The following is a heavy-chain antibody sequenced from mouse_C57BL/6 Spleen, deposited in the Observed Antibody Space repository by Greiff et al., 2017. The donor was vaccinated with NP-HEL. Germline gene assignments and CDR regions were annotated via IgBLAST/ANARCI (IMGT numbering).Heavy chain of an antibody. CDR3: ARSSRGKFAY. CDR2: INPNNGGT. Sequence: EVQLQESGPELVKPGASVKIPCKASGYTFTDYNMDWVKQSHGKSLEWIGDINPNNGGTIYNQKFKGKATLTVDKSSSTAYMELRSLTSEDTAVYYCARSSRGKFAYWGQGTLVTVSA. V-gene: IGHV1-18*01. CDR1: GYTFTDYN. J-gene: IGHJ3*01.